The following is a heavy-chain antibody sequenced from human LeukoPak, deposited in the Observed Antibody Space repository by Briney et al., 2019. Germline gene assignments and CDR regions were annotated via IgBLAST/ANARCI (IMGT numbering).Heavy chain of an antibody. CDR3: ARGSRDNSGYRYYFDY. V-gene: IGHV3-7*01. CDR1: GFTFSSYW. D-gene: IGHD3-22*01. CDR2: IQQQGGVK. Sequence: GGSLRLSCAASGFTFSSYWMSWVRQAPGKGLEGVANIQQQGGVKYYVDSAKGRFTISRDNGENSMFLEMNSLRADDTAVYYCARGSRDNSGYRYYFDYWGQGTLVTVSS. J-gene: IGHJ4*02.